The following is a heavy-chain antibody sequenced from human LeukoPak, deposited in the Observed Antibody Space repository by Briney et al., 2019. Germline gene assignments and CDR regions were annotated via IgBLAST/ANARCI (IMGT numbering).Heavy chain of an antibody. D-gene: IGHD3-22*01. J-gene: IGHJ2*01. V-gene: IGHV1-18*01. CDR3: ARDYYDSSGPEYWYFDL. Sequence: ASVKVSCKASGYTFTSYGISWVRQAPGQGLEWMGWISAYNGNTNYAQKLQGRVTMTTDTSTSTAYIELRSLRSDDTAVYYCARDYYDSSGPEYWYFDLWGRGTLVTVSS. CDR1: GYTFTSYG. CDR2: ISAYNGNT.